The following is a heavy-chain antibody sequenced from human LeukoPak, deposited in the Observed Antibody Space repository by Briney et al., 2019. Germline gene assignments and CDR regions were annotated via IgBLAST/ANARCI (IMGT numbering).Heavy chain of an antibody. CDR2: INHSGST. J-gene: IGHJ4*02. CDR1: GGSFSNYY. CDR3: ARVPVRVAAVGKYFDF. Sequence: PSETLSLTCVVYGGSFSNYYWSWIRQPPGKGLEWIGEINHSGSTNYNPSLKSRLTISVDTSQKQFSLKLSSVTAADTAVYYCARVPVRVAAVGKYFDFWGQGTLVIVSS. D-gene: IGHD6-13*01. V-gene: IGHV4-34*01.